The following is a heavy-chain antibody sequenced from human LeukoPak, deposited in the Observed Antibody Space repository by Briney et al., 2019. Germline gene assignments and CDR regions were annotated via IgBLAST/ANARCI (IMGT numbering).Heavy chain of an antibody. CDR2: ISSSSSYI. CDR1: GFTFSSYS. J-gene: IGHJ6*02. D-gene: IGHD1-26*01. Sequence: GGSLRLSCAASGFTFSSYSMNWVRQAPGKGLEWVSSISSSSSYIYYADSVKGRFTISRDNAKNSLYLQMNSLRAEDTAVYYCARDSGPLVGATTGYYYGMDVWGQGTTVTVSS. V-gene: IGHV3-21*01. CDR3: ARDSGPLVGATTGYYYGMDV.